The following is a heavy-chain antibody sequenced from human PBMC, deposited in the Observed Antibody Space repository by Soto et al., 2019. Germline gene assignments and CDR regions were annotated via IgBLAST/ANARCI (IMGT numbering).Heavy chain of an antibody. V-gene: IGHV4-31*03. CDR3: ARESGGYDSSTRYGLDV. CDR2: IYFSGST. CDR1: GGSISSVGHY. D-gene: IGHD6-25*01. J-gene: IGHJ6*02. Sequence: SETLSLTCSVSGGSISSVGHYWTWIRQQPGKGLEWIGYIYFSGSTDYNPSLKSRVTISVDRSKNQFSLNLSSVTAADTAIYYCARESGGYDSSTRYGLDVWGQGATVTVSS.